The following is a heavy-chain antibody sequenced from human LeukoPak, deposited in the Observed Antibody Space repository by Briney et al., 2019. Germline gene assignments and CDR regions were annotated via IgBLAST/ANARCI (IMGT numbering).Heavy chain of an antibody. Sequence: GASVKVSCKASGGTFSSYGISWVRQAPGQGLEWMGWINPNTGGTNYAQNFQGRVTMTRDTSITTAYMEVSRLRSDDTAVYYCASDLGGGPPDAFDIWGRGTMVTVSS. CDR3: ASDLGGGPPDAFDI. J-gene: IGHJ3*02. CDR2: INPNTGGT. CDR1: GGTFSSYG. V-gene: IGHV1-2*02. D-gene: IGHD3-16*01.